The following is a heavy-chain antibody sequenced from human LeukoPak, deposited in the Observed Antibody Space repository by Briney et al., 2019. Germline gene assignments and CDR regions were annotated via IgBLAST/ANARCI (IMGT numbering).Heavy chain of an antibody. D-gene: IGHD3-22*01. J-gene: IGHJ4*02. Sequence: SETLSLTCTVSGAPISSYYWSWIRQPPGKGLEWIGDIYYSGSIKYNPSLKSRVTMSVDTSKNQFSLKLSSVTAADTAIYYCARENPSGYYNRPIDYWGQGTLVTVSS. CDR1: GAPISSYY. CDR3: ARENPSGYYNRPIDY. CDR2: IYYSGSI. V-gene: IGHV4-59*01.